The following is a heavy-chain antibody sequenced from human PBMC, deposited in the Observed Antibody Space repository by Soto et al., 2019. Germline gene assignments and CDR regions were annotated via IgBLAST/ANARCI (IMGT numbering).Heavy chain of an antibody. CDR1: GFTFSNYA. CDR2: ISGSGGST. J-gene: IGHJ4*02. Sequence: VQLLESGGGLVQPGGSLRLSCAASGFTFSNYAMSWVRQAPGKGLEWVSTISGSGGSTYYADSVKGRFTISRDNSKNTLYLQMNTLRAEDTAIYYCAKANRYCSGSNCYTFDYWGQGTLVTVSS. CDR3: AKANRYCSGSNCYTFDY. V-gene: IGHV3-23*01. D-gene: IGHD2-15*01.